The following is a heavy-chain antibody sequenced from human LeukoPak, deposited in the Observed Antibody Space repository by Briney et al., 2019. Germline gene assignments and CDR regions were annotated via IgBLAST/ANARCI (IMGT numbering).Heavy chain of an antibody. CDR3: ARMKGAGPGVNYYYMDV. V-gene: IGHV1-2*02. CDR2: INPNSGGT. D-gene: IGHD6-19*01. CDR1: GYTFTRYY. Sequence: ASVKVSCKASGYTFTRYYMHWVRQAPGQGLEWMGWINPNSGGTNYAQKFLGRVTMNRDTSISTAYMELSRLRSDDTAVYFCARMKGAGPGVNYYYMDVWGKGTTVTISS. J-gene: IGHJ6*03.